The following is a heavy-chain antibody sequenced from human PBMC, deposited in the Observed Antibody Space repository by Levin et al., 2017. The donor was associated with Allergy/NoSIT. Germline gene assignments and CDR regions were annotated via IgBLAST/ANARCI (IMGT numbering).Heavy chain of an antibody. V-gene: IGHV3-23*01. CDR1: GFTVSSYG. J-gene: IGHJ4*02. D-gene: IGHD1-7*01. CDR3: AKDYRTTTLGYFDY. Sequence: AGGSLRLSCAASGFTVSSYGMSWVRQAPGKGLEWVAGIRGSGGGTHYADSVKGRFTISRDNSENTLYLHMNSLRVEDTAVYYCAKDYRTTTLGYFDYWGQGTLVSVSS. CDR2: IRGSGGGT.